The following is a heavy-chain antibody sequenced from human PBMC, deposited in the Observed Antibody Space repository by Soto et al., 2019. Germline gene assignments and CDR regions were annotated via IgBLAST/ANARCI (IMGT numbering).Heavy chain of an antibody. Sequence: QVQLVQSGAEVQKPGSSVKVSCKASGGTFSSYAITWVRQAPGQGLEWMGGIIPIFGTANYAQKFQGRVTITADESTSTAYRELSSLRSEDTAVYYCARDRGPSSGYYPYWFDPWGQGTLVTVSS. CDR3: ARDRGPSSGYYPYWFDP. D-gene: IGHD3-22*01. CDR1: GGTFSSYA. J-gene: IGHJ5*02. CDR2: IIPIFGTA. V-gene: IGHV1-69*12.